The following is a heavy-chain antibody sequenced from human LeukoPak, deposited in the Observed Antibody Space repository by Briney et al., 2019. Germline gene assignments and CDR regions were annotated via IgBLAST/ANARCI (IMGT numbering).Heavy chain of an antibody. D-gene: IGHD3-22*01. Sequence: PSETLSLTCTVSGGSISSYYWSWIRQPPVKGLEWIGYIYYSGSTNYNPSLKSRVTISVDTSKNQFSLKLSSVTAADTAVYYCARTNYYDSSGYSDYWGQGTLVTVSS. CDR1: GGSISSYY. J-gene: IGHJ4*02. V-gene: IGHV4-59*08. CDR3: ARTNYYDSSGYSDY. CDR2: IYYSGST.